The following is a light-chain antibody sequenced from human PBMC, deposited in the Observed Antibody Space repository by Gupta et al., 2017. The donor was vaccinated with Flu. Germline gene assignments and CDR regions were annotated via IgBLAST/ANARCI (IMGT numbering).Light chain of an antibody. CDR2: SNN. Sequence: QSVVTQPPSASGTPGQRVTISCSGRSSNIGSNTVNWYQQLPGTAPKVLIYSNNQRPSGVPDRFSGSKSGTSASLAISGLRSEDEADYYCAAWDDSLNGFYVFGTGTKVTVL. V-gene: IGLV1-44*01. J-gene: IGLJ1*01. CDR3: AAWDDSLNGFYV. CDR1: SSNIGSNT.